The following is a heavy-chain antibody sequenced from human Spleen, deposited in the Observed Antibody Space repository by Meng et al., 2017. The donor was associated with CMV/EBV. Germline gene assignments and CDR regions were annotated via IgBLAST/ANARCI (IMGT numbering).Heavy chain of an antibody. D-gene: IGHD2-2*01. V-gene: IGHV3-74*01. J-gene: IGHJ4*02. CDR2: INSDGSST. CDR1: GFTFSSYA. Sequence: GGSLRLSCAASGFTFSSYAMSWVRQAPGKGLEWVSRINSDGSSTSYADSVKGRFTISRDNAKNTLYLQMNSLTAEDTAVYYCARDDQLPFDYWGQGTLVTVSS. CDR3: ARDDQLPFDY.